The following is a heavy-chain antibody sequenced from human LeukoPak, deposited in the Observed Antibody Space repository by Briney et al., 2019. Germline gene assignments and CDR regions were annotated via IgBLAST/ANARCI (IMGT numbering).Heavy chain of an antibody. CDR3: ARGAVGAYYDILTGYYKDAFDI. Sequence: SSEALSLTCAVYGGSFSGYYWSWIRQPPGKGLEWIGEINHSGSTNYNPSLKSRVTISVDTSKNQFSLKLSSVTAADTAVYYCARGAVGAYYDILTGYYKDAFDIWGQGTMVTVSS. CDR2: INHSGST. CDR1: GGSFSGYY. V-gene: IGHV4-34*01. D-gene: IGHD3-9*01. J-gene: IGHJ3*02.